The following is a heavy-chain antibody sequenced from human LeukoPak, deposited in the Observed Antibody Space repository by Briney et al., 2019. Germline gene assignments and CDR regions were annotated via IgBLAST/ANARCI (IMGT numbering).Heavy chain of an antibody. CDR2: IYTSGST. Sequence: SETLSLTCIVSGDSISSGNYYWGWIRQPAGKGLEWIGRIYTSGSTNYNPSLKSRVTISIDTSKNQFSLKLSSVTAADTAVYYCARDERPFQEDAFDIWGQGTMVTVSS. CDR3: ARDERPFQEDAFDI. J-gene: IGHJ3*02. V-gene: IGHV4-61*02. CDR1: GDSISSGNYY.